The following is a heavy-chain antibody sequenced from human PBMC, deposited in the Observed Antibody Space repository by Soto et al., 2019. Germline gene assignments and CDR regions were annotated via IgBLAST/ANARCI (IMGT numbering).Heavy chain of an antibody. CDR3: ARGTPYSYDFWSGYYPYYYYYYMDV. CDR2: MNPNSGNT. V-gene: IGHV1-8*01. D-gene: IGHD3-3*01. J-gene: IGHJ6*03. CDR1: GYTLTSYD. Sequence: GASVKVCCKASGYTLTSYDINWVRQATGQGLEWMGWMNPNSGNTGYAQKFQGRVTMTRNTSISTAYMELSSLRSEDTAVYYCARGTPYSYDFWSGYYPYYYYYYMDVWGRGTTVTVSS.